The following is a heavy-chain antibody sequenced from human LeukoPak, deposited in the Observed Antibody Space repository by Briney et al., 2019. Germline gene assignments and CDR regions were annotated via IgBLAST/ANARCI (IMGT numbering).Heavy chain of an antibody. CDR2: VYPSGST. V-gene: IGHV4-4*07. CDR1: GDSITKYY. CDR3: AAAGWDHYDSSGFSFDY. Sequence: SETLSLTCIVSGDSITKYYWTWIRQPAGKGLEWIGRVYPSGSTNYNSSLKSRVIISIDTSNNQFTLKLSSVTAADTAIYFCAAAGWDHYDSSGFSFDYWGQGALITVSS. D-gene: IGHD3-22*01. J-gene: IGHJ4*02.